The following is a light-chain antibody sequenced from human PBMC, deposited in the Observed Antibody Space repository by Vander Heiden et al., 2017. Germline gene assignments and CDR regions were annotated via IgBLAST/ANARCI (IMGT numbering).Light chain of an antibody. CDR3: QQSYSDLYT. Sequence: DIHMTQSPSTLSASVGDSVTITCRASQYIYYYVNWYQLKPGQAPKLLVYSASSLETGVPSRFEGSGSGTEFALTIDTVTPDDAATYYCQQSYSDLYTFGQGT. CDR1: QYIYYY. V-gene: IGKV1-39*01. CDR2: SAS. J-gene: IGKJ2*01.